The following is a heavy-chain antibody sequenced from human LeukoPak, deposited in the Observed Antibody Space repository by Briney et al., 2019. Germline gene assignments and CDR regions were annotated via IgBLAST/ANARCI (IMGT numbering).Heavy chain of an antibody. D-gene: IGHD3-10*01. CDR2: INDSGSS. V-gene: IGHV4-34*01. J-gene: IGHJ4*02. CDR3: ARLVPRYGSGSQSDY. Sequence: SETLSLTCAVYGGSFGGYYWSWIRQPPGKGLEWIGEINDSGSSNYIPSLKSRVTISVDRSKNQFSLKLSSVTAADTAVYYCARLVPRYGSGSQSDYWGQGTLVTVSS. CDR1: GGSFGGYY.